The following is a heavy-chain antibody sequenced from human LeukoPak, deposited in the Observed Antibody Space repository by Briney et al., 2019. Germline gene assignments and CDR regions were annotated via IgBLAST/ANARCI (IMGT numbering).Heavy chain of an antibody. D-gene: IGHD5-24*01. J-gene: IGHJ4*02. CDR3: ARMRDGYMGRYYFDY. CDR1: GFTFDDYG. Sequence: AGGSLRLSCAASGFTFDDYGMSWVRHAPGKGLEWVSGINWNGGSTVYADSVKGRFTTSRDNAKNSLYLQMNSLRAEDAAVYYCARMRDGYMGRYYFDYWGQGTLVTVSS. CDR2: INWNGGST. V-gene: IGHV3-20*04.